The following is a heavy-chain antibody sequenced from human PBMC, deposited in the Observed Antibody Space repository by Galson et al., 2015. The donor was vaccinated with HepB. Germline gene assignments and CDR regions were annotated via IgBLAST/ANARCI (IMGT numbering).Heavy chain of an antibody. V-gene: IGHV1-18*01. J-gene: IGHJ5*02. Sequence: SVKVSCKASGYTFSNYGFTWVRQAPGQGLEWMGWISAYTGSTKYAQKFQGRLTMTTDASTGIGYMELRSLRSGDTAGYYCARDLAWGVVVECDGDTCHTGWLDPWGQGTLVTVSS. CDR2: ISAYTGST. CDR1: GYTFSNYG. CDR3: ARDLAWGVVVECDGDTCHTGWLDP. D-gene: IGHD2-21*02.